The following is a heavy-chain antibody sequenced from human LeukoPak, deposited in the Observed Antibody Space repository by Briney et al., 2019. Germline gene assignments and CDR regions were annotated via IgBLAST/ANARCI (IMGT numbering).Heavy chain of an antibody. D-gene: IGHD6-6*01. J-gene: IGHJ5*02. CDR1: GYTFTDYY. Sequence: ASVKVSCKASGYTFTDYYMHWVRQAPGHGLEWMGWISAYNGNTNYEQKLQGRVTMTRDTSTSTAYMELRSLRSDDTAVYYCARGQLAGGWFDPWGQGTLVTVSS. CDR3: ARGQLAGGWFDP. V-gene: IGHV1-18*04. CDR2: ISAYNGNT.